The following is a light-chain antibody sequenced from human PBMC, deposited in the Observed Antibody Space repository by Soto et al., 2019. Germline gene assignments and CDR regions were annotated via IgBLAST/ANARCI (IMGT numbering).Light chain of an antibody. V-gene: IGLV2-14*01. J-gene: IGLJ3*02. Sequence: QSALTQPASVSGSPGQSITISCTGTSSDVGGYNYVSWYQQHPGKAPKLMIYEVSNRLSGVSNRFSGSKSGNTASLTISGLQAEDEADYYCSSYTSSSTFWVFGGGTKLTVL. CDR2: EVS. CDR1: SSDVGGYNY. CDR3: SSYTSSSTFWV.